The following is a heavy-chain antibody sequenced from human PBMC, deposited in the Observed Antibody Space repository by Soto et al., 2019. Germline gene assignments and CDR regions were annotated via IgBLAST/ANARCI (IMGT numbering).Heavy chain of an antibody. CDR3: ARDTSWLQLSRAFDI. Sequence: CLTYTVAGGSIISGGCYWIWIRQHPGKGLEWIGYIYYSGSTYYNPSLKSRVTISVDTSKNQLSLKLSSVTAADTAVYYCARDTSWLQLSRAFDIWGQGTMVPVSS. CDR1: GGSIISGGCY. V-gene: IGHV4-31*03. D-gene: IGHD5-12*01. CDR2: IYYSGST. J-gene: IGHJ3*02.